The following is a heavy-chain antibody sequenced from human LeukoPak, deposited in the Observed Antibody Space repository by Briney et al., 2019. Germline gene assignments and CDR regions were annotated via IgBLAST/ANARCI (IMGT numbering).Heavy chain of an antibody. Sequence: PGGSLRLSCAASGFTFISYSMNWVRQAPGKGLEWVSSISSRSSYIYYAHSVKGRFTISRDNAKNSLYLQMNSLRAEDTAVYYCARDSPGYCSGGSCYGLDYWGQGTLVTVSS. D-gene: IGHD2-15*01. CDR1: GFTFISYS. J-gene: IGHJ4*02. V-gene: IGHV3-21*01. CDR2: ISSRSSYI. CDR3: ARDSPGYCSGGSCYGLDY.